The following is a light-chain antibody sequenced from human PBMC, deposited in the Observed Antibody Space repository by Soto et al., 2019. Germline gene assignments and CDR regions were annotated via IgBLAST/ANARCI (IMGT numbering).Light chain of an antibody. CDR2: EVS. J-gene: IGLJ1*01. CDR1: SSDVGGYNH. V-gene: IGLV2-14*01. CDR3: CSYAGFSSFV. Sequence: QSVLTQPASVSGSPGQSITISCSGTSSDVGGYNHVSWYQQHPGKAPKLVIYEVSNRPSGVSNRLSGSKSGNTASLTISGLQAEDQADYYCCSYAGFSSFVFGAGTKVTVL.